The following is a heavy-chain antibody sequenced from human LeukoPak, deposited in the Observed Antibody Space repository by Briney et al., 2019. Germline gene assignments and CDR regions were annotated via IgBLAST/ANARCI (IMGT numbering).Heavy chain of an antibody. CDR2: ITSNGSQT. CDR3: TRAIRATGTDS. J-gene: IGHJ5*01. CDR1: GFTFSRSS. Sequence: GGSLRLSCVGSGFTFSRSSMNWVRQAPGKGLEWVSSITSNGSQTYYADALKGRFIISRDNVKNSLYLQMSSLRAEDTAVYYCTRAIRATGTDSWGQGTLVTVSS. D-gene: IGHD6-13*01. V-gene: IGHV3-21*01.